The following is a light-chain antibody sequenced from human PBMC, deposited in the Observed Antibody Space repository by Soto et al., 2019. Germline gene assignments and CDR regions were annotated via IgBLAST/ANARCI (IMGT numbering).Light chain of an antibody. V-gene: IGKV4-1*01. Sequence: DIVMTQSPDSRAVSLGERATIDCKSSQCVLYSSNNKNYLAWYQQKPGQPPQLLIYWASTRESGVPDRFSGSGSGTDFTITISSLQAEDVAVYYCQQYYSTPLTFGGGTKVDIK. CDR3: QQYYSTPLT. J-gene: IGKJ4*01. CDR2: WAS. CDR1: QCVLYSSNNKNY.